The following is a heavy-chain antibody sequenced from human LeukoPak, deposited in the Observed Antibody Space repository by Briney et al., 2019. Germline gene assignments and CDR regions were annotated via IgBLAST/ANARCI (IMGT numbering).Heavy chain of an antibody. CDR2: INWNGGST. CDR3: ARSPVADYYYYYYMDV. CDR1: GFTFSDYA. D-gene: IGHD6-19*01. V-gene: IGHV3-20*04. Sequence: GGSLRLSCAASGFTFSDYAMSWVRQAPGKGLEWVSGINWNGGSTGYADSVKGRFTISRDNAKNSLYLQMNSLRAEDTALYYCARSPVADYYYYYYMDVWGKGTTVTVSS. J-gene: IGHJ6*03.